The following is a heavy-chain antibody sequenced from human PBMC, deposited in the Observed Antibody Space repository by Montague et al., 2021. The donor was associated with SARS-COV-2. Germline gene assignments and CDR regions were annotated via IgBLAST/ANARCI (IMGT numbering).Heavy chain of an antibody. Sequence: SETLSLTCAVYGGSFSGYYWSWIRQPPRKGLEWIGEISHSGSTNYNPSLKSRVTISIDTSKNQFSLKLSSVTAADTAVYYCAVNSNYYYYYGMDVWGQGTTVTVSS. CDR3: AVNSNYYYYYGMDV. CDR2: ISHSGST. V-gene: IGHV4-34*01. J-gene: IGHJ6*02. CDR1: GGSFSGYY. D-gene: IGHD4-11*01.